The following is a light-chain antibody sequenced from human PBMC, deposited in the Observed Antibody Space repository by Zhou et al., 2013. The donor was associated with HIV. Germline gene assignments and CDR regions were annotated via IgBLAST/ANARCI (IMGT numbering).Light chain of an antibody. J-gene: IGKJ2*01. CDR3: QQYGSSPYT. V-gene: IGKV3-20*01. CDR2: GAS. CDR1: HTISANY. Sequence: EIVLTQSPGTLSLSPGEEATLSCRASHTISANYLAWYQQKPGQAPRLLVYGASTRATGIPDRFIGSGSGTDFTLTFTTLGPEDFAVYYCQQYGSSPYTFGQGTKLEIK.